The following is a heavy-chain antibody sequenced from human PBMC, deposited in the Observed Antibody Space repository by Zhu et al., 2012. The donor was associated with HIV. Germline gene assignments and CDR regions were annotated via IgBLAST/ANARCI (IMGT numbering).Heavy chain of an antibody. CDR1: GYSISSGYY. CDR2: IYHSGST. V-gene: IGHV4-38-2*01. D-gene: IGHD6-19*01. J-gene: IGHJ4*02. CDR3: ARAHRAPYGSGWYD. Sequence: QVQLQESGPGLVKPSETLSLTCAVSGYSISSGYYWGWIRQPPGKGWEWIGSIYHSGSTYYNPSLKSRVTISVDTSKNQFSLKLSSVTAADTAVYYCARAHRAPYGSGWYDWGQGTLVTVSS.